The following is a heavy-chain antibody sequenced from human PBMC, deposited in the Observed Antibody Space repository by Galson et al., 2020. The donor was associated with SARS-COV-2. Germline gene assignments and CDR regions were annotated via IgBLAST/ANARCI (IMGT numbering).Heavy chain of an antibody. CDR3: ARLHYDLWSGYEYYFDY. Sequence: ASVKVSCKASGGTLSSYAISWVRQAPGQGLEWMGGIIPIFGTANYAQKFQGRVTITTDESTSTAYMELSSLRSEDTAVYYCARLHYDLWSGYEYYFDYWGQGTLVTVSS. D-gene: IGHD3-3*01. CDR2: IIPIFGTA. V-gene: IGHV1-69*05. J-gene: IGHJ4*02. CDR1: GGTLSSYA.